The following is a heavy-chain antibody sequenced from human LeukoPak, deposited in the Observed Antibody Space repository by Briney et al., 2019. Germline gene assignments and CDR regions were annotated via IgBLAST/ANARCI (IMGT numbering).Heavy chain of an antibody. V-gene: IGHV4-31*03. CDR3: ARDRLLMAADLLRWTYYMDV. CDR1: GGSISSSSYY. J-gene: IGHJ6*03. CDR2: IYYSGST. D-gene: IGHD4-23*01. Sequence: KASETLSLTCTVSGGSISSSSYYWSWIRQHPGKGLEWIGYIYYSGSTYYNPSLKSRVTISVDTSKNQFSLKLSSVTAADTAVYYCARDRLLMAADLLRWTYYMDVWGKGTTVTVSS.